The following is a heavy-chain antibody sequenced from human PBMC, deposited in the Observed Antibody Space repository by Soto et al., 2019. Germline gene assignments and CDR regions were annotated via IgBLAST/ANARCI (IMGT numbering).Heavy chain of an antibody. CDR1: GFVVNRNY. D-gene: IGHD2-21*01. Sequence: GGSLRLSCATSGFVVNRNYMHWVRQSPGKGLEWVSVMYSDGKTYYGESVKGRFTISRDNSKNTVFLHMKSLRAEDTAVYYCARSPYCGTECNSGYLDFWGQGSLVTVSS. J-gene: IGHJ4*02. CDR2: MYSDGKT. CDR3: ARSPYCGTECNSGYLDF. V-gene: IGHV3-53*01.